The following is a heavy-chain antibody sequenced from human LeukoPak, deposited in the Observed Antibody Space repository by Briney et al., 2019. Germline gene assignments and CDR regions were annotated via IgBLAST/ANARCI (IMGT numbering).Heavy chain of an antibody. CDR1: GGTFSRYA. CDR2: IIPIFGKA. J-gene: IGHJ4*02. Sequence: GASVKVSCKASGGTFSRYAISWVRQAPGEGGEWMGGIIPIFGKANYAQKFQGRVTITTDESPSTAYMELSSLRSEDTAVYYCARDDMVRGVYFDYWGQGTLVTVSS. CDR3: ARDDMVRGVYFDY. D-gene: IGHD3-10*01. V-gene: IGHV1-69*05.